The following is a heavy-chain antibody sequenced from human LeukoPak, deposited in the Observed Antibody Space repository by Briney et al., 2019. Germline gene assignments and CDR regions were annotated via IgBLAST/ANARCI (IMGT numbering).Heavy chain of an antibody. CDR3: ARDSSGYYNY. CDR2: IYYSGST. Sequence: SETLSLTCTVSGGSINSYYWSWIRQPPGKGLEWIGYIYYSGSTNYNPSLKSRVTISVDTSKNQFSLKLSSVTAADTAVYYCARDSSGYYNYWGQGTLVTVSS. CDR1: GGSINSYY. D-gene: IGHD3-22*01. V-gene: IGHV4-59*01. J-gene: IGHJ4*02.